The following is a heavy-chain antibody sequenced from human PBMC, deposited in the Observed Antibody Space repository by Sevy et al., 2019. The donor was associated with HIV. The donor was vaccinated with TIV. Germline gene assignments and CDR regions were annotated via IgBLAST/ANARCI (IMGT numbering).Heavy chain of an antibody. J-gene: IGHJ4*02. D-gene: IGHD4-17*01. CDR2: ISNSRTTI. Sequence: GESLKISCAASGFSFSSYEMNWVRQAPGKGLQLVSYISNSRTTISYSDSVRGRFTISRDNARNLLYLQMNSLRAEDTPVYFCARHLPPSATTVPHFDCWGQGTLVSVSS. CDR3: ARHLPPSATTVPHFDC. CDR1: GFSFSSYE. V-gene: IGHV3-48*03.